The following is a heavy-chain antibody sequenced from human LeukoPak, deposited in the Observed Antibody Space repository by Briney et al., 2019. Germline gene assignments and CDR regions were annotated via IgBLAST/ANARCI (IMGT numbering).Heavy chain of an antibody. D-gene: IGHD3-16*02. Sequence: ASVKVSCKASGYIFPSYGINWVRQAPGQGLEWMGWISAYNGNTNYAQNLQGRVTMTTDTSTTTAYMELRSLRSDDTAGYYCARRQFVTSDFDYWGQGTLVTVSS. CDR2: ISAYNGNT. CDR3: ARRQFVTSDFDY. V-gene: IGHV1-18*01. J-gene: IGHJ4*02. CDR1: GYIFPSYG.